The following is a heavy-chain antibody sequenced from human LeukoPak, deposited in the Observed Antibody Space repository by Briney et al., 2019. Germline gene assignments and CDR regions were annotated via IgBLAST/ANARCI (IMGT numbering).Heavy chain of an antibody. D-gene: IGHD3-3*01. J-gene: IGHJ5*02. CDR1: GGFISSGGYY. CDR3: ARGPYDFWSGYYLNWFDP. Sequence: SQTLSLTCTVSGGFISSGGYYWSWIRQHPGKGLEWIGYIYYSGSTYYNPSLKSRVTISVDTSKNQFSLKLSSVTAADTAVYYCARGPYDFWSGYYLNWFDPWGQGTLVTVSS. CDR2: IYYSGST. V-gene: IGHV4-31*03.